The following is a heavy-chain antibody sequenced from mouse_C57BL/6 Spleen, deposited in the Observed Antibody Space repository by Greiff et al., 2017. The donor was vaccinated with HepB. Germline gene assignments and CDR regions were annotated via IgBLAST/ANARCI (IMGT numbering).Heavy chain of an antibody. V-gene: IGHV5-4*01. CDR1: GFTFSSYA. Sequence: EVKLVESGGGLVKPGGSLKLSCAASGFTFSSYAMSWVRQTPEKRLEWVATISDGGSYTYYPDNVKGRFTISRDNAKNNLYLQMSHLKSEDTAMYYCARETYAMDEWGQGTSVTVSS. CDR3: ARETYAMDE. J-gene: IGHJ4*01. CDR2: ISDGGSYT.